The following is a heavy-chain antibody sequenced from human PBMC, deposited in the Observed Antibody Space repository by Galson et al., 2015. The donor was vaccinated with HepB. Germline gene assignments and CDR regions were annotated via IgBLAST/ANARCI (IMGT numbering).Heavy chain of an antibody. J-gene: IGHJ4*02. CDR2: ISGYNGDA. CDR3: AVGYCSSPTCRNLDY. D-gene: IGHD2-2*01. V-gene: IGHV1-18*01. CDR1: GYTLTTYT. Sequence: SVKVSCKASGYTLTTYTFNWVRQAPGQGLEWMGWISGYNGDAEYAQRLQGRVTMTTDTSTHTAYMDLRSLRPDDTAVYYCAVGYCSSPTCRNLDYWGQGTLVTVSS.